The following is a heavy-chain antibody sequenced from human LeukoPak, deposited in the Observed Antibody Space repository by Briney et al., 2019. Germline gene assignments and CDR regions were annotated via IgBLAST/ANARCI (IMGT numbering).Heavy chain of an antibody. CDR1: GGSISPYY. CDR3: ARAPGIMSGNWRFDY. V-gene: IGHV4-59*12. J-gene: IGHJ4*02. CDR2: IYYSGST. D-gene: IGHD3-16*01. Sequence: SETLSLTCTVSGGSISPYYWTWIRQPPGKGLEWIGYIYYSGSTNYNPSLTSRVTMSVDTSKNHFSLKLSSVTAADTAVYYCARAPGIMSGNWRFDYWGQGTLVTVSS.